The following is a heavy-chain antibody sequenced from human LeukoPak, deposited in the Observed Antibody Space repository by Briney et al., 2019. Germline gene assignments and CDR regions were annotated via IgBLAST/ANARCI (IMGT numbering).Heavy chain of an antibody. Sequence: GGSLRLSCAASGSTFSGSAMHWVRQASGKGLEWVGRIRSKTHTYATAYAASVKGRFTISRDDSKNTAYLQMNSLKTEDTAVYYCTRHGGRDYYDSSEDAFDIWGQGTMVTVSS. J-gene: IGHJ3*02. D-gene: IGHD3-22*01. V-gene: IGHV3-73*01. CDR3: TRHGGRDYYDSSEDAFDI. CDR2: IRSKTHTYAT. CDR1: GSTFSGSA.